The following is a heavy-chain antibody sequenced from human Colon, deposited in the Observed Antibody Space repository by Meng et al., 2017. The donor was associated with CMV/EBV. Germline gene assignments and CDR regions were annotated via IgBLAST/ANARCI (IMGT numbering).Heavy chain of an antibody. CDR2: ISDTGAGT. CDR3: AKDSGMRGWFFDY. J-gene: IGHJ4*02. D-gene: IGHD6-19*01. Sequence: EVQLLESGGGLVQPGGSLRLSCAASGFTFSGYAMGWVRQAPEKGLEWVSTISDTGAGTYYPDSVKGRFIISRDNSKNTLYLQVNSLRAEDTAIYYCAKDSGMRGWFFDYWGQGTLVTVSS. CDR1: GFTFSGYA. V-gene: IGHV3-23*01.